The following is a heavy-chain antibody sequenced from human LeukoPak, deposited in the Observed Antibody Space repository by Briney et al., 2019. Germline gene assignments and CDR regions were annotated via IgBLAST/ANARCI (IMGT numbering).Heavy chain of an antibody. Sequence: PSETLSLTCTVSGGSISSGSYYWSWIRQPAGKGLEWIGRFYTSGTTNYNPSLKSRVTISVDTSKNQFSLKLSSVTAADTAVYYCARELTGDDAFDIWGQGTMVTVSS. V-gene: IGHV4-61*02. D-gene: IGHD1-20*01. CDR3: ARELTGDDAFDI. CDR2: FYTSGTT. CDR1: GGSISSGSYY. J-gene: IGHJ3*02.